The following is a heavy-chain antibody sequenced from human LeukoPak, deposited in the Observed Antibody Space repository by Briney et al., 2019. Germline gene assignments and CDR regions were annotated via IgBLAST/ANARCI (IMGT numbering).Heavy chain of an antibody. CDR1: GGTFSSYA. Sequence: ASVKVSCKASGGTFSSYAISCVRQAPGQGLEWMGGIIPIFGTANYAQKFQGRVTITTDESTSTAYMELSSLRSEDTAVYYCARDGDCSSTSCPVGFDYWGQGNLVTVSS. V-gene: IGHV1-69*05. J-gene: IGHJ4*02. CDR3: ARDGDCSSTSCPVGFDY. D-gene: IGHD2-2*01. CDR2: IIPIFGTA.